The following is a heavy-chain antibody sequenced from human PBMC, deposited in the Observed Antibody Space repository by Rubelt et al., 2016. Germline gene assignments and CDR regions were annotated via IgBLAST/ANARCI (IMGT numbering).Heavy chain of an antibody. V-gene: IGHV4-39*01. CDR1: GGSISSSYY. CDR3: ARLETTVTKRSFDY. J-gene: IGHJ4*02. CDR2: IYYSGST. D-gene: IGHD4-17*01. Sequence: QVQLKQWGTGLLRPSETLSLTCAVYGGSISSSYYWGWIRQPPGEGLEWIGSIYYSGSTYYNPSLKSRVTISVDTSKKQFSLKLSSVSAADTAVYYCARLETTVTKRSFDYWGQGTLVTVSS.